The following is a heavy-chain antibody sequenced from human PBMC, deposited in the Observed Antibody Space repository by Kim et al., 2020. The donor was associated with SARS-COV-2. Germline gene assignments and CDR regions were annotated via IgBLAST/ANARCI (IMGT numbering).Heavy chain of an antibody. CDR1: GGTFSSYA. V-gene: IGHV1-69*13. J-gene: IGHJ4*02. Sequence: SVKVSCKASGGTFSSYAISWVRQAPGQGLEWMGGIIPIFGTANYAQKFQGRVTITADESTSTAYMELSSLRSEDTAVYYCARGGYYDSSGYYIPIDYWGQGTLVTVSS. D-gene: IGHD3-22*01. CDR3: ARGGYYDSSGYYIPIDY. CDR2: IIPIFGTA.